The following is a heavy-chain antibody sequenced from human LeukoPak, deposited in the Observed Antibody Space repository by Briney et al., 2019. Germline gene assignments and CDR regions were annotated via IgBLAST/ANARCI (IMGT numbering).Heavy chain of an antibody. D-gene: IGHD3-10*01. Sequence: GSLRLSCAASGFTFSSYGMHWVRQAPGKGLEWVAVISYDGSNKYYADSVKGRFTISRDNSKNTLYLQMNSLRAEDTAVYYCAKGGVRLCFGGGLFDYWGQGTLVTVSS. V-gene: IGHV3-30*18. CDR3: AKGGVRLCFGGGLFDY. J-gene: IGHJ4*02. CDR2: ISYDGSNK. CDR1: GFTFSSYG.